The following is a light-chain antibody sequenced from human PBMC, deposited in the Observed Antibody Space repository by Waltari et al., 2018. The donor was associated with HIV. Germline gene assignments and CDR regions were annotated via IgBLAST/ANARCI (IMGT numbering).Light chain of an antibody. CDR2: AAS. Sequence: QMTPSPSSLSASIGDRVTISCRSSQNINKSIHWYQQKPGRAPKLLIYAASTLQSGVPSRFSGAGSGTDFTLTINSLQPDDFATYYCQQSYSTPYTFGQGTELDIK. CDR3: QQSYSTPYT. V-gene: IGKV1-39*01. CDR1: QNINKS. J-gene: IGKJ2*01.